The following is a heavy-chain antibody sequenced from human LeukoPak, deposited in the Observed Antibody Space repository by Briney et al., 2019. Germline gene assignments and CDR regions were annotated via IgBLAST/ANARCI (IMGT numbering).Heavy chain of an antibody. V-gene: IGHV1-8*01. CDR3: ASWGSYD. J-gene: IGHJ4*02. Sequence: GASVKVSCKASGYTFTSYDINWVRQATGQGLEWMGWMNPNSGNTGYARKFQGRVTMTRNTSLSTASMALSSLRSGDTAVYYCASWGSYDWGQRTLVTVSS. CDR1: GYTFTSYD. CDR2: MNPNSGNT. D-gene: IGHD3-16*01.